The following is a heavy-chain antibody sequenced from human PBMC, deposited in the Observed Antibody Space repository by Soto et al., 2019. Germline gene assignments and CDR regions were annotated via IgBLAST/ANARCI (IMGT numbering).Heavy chain of an antibody. Sequence: QVQLVQSGAEVKKPGASVKVSCKASGYTFTSYGISWVRQAPGQGLEWMGWISAYNGNTNYAQKLQGRVTMTTDTSTSTAYMELRSLTSNATAVYYCARQGLEGTTVVTPVYWGQGTLVTVSS. CDR3: ARQGLEGTTVVTPVY. CDR1: GYTFTSYG. V-gene: IGHV1-18*01. D-gene: IGHD4-17*01. CDR2: ISAYNGNT. J-gene: IGHJ4*02.